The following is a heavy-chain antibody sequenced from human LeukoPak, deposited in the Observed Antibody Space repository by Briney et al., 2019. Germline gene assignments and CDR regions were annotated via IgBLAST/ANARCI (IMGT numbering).Heavy chain of an antibody. J-gene: IGHJ6*02. V-gene: IGHV1-18*01. CDR2: ISAYNGNT. D-gene: IGHD2-8*02. Sequence: GASVKVSCKASGGTFSSYAISWVRQAPGQGLEWMGWISAYNGNTNYAQKLQGRVTMTTDTSTSTAYMELRSLRSDDTAVYYCARDAGGLRAGMDVWGQGTTVTVSS. CDR1: GGTFSSYA. CDR3: ARDAGGLRAGMDV.